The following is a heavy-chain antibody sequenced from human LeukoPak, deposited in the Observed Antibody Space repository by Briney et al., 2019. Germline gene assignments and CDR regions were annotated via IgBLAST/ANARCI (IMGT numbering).Heavy chain of an antibody. V-gene: IGHV1-2*02. CDR1: GYTFTGQD. J-gene: IGHJ4*02. D-gene: IGHD6-6*01. CDR3: ASYPRYSSSPPFDY. Sequence: ASVKVSCKASGYTFTGQDMHWVRQAPGQGPEWMGWINPNTGGTTYAQRLQGRVTMTRDTTISTAYMELSRLTSDDTAVYYCASYPRYSSSPPFDYWGQGTLVTVSS. CDR2: INPNTGGT.